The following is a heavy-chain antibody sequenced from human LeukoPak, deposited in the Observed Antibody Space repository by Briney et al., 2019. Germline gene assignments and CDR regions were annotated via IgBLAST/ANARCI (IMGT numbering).Heavy chain of an antibody. J-gene: IGHJ4*02. V-gene: IGHV3-7*01. CDR2: IKEDGSEK. CDR1: GFSFSVYW. Sequence: GGSLRLSCAASGFSFSVYWMSWVRQAPGKGLEWVANIKEDGSEKKYVDSVKGRFTISRDNAKNSLFLQLTNLRVEDTALYYCARDTYLSYGAGFDCWGQGTLVTVSS. D-gene: IGHD3-10*01. CDR3: ARDTYLSYGAGFDC.